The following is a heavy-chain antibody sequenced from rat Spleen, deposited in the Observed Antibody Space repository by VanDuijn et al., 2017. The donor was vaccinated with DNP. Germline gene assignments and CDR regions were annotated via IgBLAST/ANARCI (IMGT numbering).Heavy chain of an antibody. CDR3: RTGSDY. J-gene: IGHJ2*01. Sequence: EVQLVESGGGPVQPGRSLKLSCVASGFIFSNYWMTWIRPAPGKGLEWVASISNTGGSTYYPDSVKGRFTISRDNAKSTLYLQMNSLRSEDTATYYCRTGSDYWGQGVMVTVSS. CDR2: ISNTGGST. CDR1: GFIFSNYW. V-gene: IGHV5-31*01. D-gene: IGHD5-1*01.